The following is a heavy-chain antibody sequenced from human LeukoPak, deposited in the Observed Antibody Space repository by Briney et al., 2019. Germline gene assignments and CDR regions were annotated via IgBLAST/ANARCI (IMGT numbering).Heavy chain of an antibody. D-gene: IGHD3-22*01. CDR2: IYYSGST. CDR3: ARRSYSRGYYLMDY. J-gene: IGHJ4*02. CDR1: GGSISSYF. V-gene: IGHV4-59*01. Sequence: KPSETLSLTCTVSGGSISSYFWSWIRQPPGKGLEWIGYIYYSGSTNYNPSLKSRVTISVDTSKNQFSLKLSSVTAADTAVYYCARRSYSRGYYLMDYWGQGTLVTVSS.